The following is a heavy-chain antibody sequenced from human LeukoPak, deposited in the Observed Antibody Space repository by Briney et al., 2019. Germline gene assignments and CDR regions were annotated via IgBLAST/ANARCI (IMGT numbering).Heavy chain of an antibody. CDR1: GGSISSSNR. Sequence: SETLSLTCAVSGGSISSSNRWSWVRQPPGTGLEWMGEIYHSGSTNYNPSLTSRVSISVDKSKNQCSLNLTSVTDAETAVYYCARARGRVRGVEPDYWGQGTLVTVSS. J-gene: IGHJ4*02. D-gene: IGHD3-10*01. CDR2: IYHSGST. CDR3: ARARGRVRGVEPDY. V-gene: IGHV4-4*02.